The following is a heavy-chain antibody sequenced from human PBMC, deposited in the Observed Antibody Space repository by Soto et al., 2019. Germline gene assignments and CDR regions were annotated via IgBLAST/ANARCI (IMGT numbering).Heavy chain of an antibody. CDR2: ISAYNGYT. CDR3: ARDLVDFWSGYSHY. Sequence: QVQLVQSGAEVKKPGASVKVSCKASGYTFTYYGISWVRQAPGQGLEWMGWISAYNGYTYYAQKLQGRVTMTTDTSPSTAYMELRSLRSDDTAVYYCARDLVDFWSGYSHYWGQGTLVTVSS. J-gene: IGHJ4*02. V-gene: IGHV1-18*04. CDR1: GYTFTYYG. D-gene: IGHD3-3*01.